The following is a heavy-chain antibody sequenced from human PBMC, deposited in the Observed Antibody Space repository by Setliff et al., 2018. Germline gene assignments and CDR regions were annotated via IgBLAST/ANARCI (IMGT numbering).Heavy chain of an antibody. Sequence: GGSLRLSCAASGFTFSNYAMNWVRQAPGQGLEWISYISTGSSTIYYADSVKGRFTISRDNAKKSVDLQMNSLGAEDTAVYYCATKAVPGTGGQGTRVTVSS. D-gene: IGHD6-19*01. CDR1: GFTFSNYA. J-gene: IGHJ4*02. CDR3: ATKAVPGT. CDR2: ISTGSSTI. V-gene: IGHV3-48*04.